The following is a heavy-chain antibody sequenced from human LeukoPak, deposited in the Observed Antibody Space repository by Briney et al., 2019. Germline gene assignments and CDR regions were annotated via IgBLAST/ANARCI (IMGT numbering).Heavy chain of an antibody. CDR2: IYTSGST. CDR1: GGSISSYY. CDR3: ARVRVAGTTHYYYYMDV. V-gene: IGHV4-4*07. D-gene: IGHD6-19*01. Sequence: PSETLSLTCTVSGGSISSYYWSWIRQPAGKGLEWIGRIYTSGSTNYNPSLKSRVTMSVDTSKNQFSLKLSSVTAADTAVYYCARVRVAGTTHYYYYMDVWGKGTTVTISS. J-gene: IGHJ6*03.